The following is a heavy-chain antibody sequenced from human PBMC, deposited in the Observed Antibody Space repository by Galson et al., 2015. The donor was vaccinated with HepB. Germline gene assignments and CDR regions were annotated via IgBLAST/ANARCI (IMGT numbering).Heavy chain of an antibody. V-gene: IGHV3-53*01. CDR2: IYSGGST. Sequence: SLRLSCAASGFTFSSYWMHWVRQAPGKGLVWVSVIYSGGSTYYADSVKGRFTISRDNSKNTLYLQMNSLRAEDTAVYYCARAPMVFYSDYWGQGTLVTVSS. CDR1: GFTFSSYW. J-gene: IGHJ4*02. CDR3: ARAPMVFYSDY. D-gene: IGHD2-8*01.